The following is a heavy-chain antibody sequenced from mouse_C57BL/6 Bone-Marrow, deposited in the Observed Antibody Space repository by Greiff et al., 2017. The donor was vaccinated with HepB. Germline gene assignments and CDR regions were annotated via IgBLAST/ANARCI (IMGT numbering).Heavy chain of an antibody. CDR1: GYTFNSYW. D-gene: IGHD4-1*01. V-gene: IGHV1-55*01. J-gene: IGHJ4*01. CDR2: IYPGSGST. CDR3: APHWAYAMDY. Sequence: QVQLQQSGAELVKPGASVKMSCKASGYTFNSYWITWVKQRPGQGLEWIGDIYPGSGSTNYNEKFKSKATLTVDTSSSTAYMQLSSLTSEDSAVYYCAPHWAYAMDYWGQGTSVTVSS.